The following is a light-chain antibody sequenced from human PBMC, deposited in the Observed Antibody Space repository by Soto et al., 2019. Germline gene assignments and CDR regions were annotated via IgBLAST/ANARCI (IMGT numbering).Light chain of an antibody. V-gene: IGKV1-39*01. Sequence: DIQMTQSPSSLSASVGDGVTITCRASQSISSYVIWYQQKPGKAPKLLIYAASSLQSGVPSRFSGSGSGTDFTLTISSLQPEDFATYYCQQSYSTPRTFGQGTKVDI. CDR3: QQSYSTPRT. CDR2: AAS. J-gene: IGKJ1*01. CDR1: QSISSY.